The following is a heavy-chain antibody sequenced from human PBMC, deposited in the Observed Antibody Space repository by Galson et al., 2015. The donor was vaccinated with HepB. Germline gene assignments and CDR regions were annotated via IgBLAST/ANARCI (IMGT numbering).Heavy chain of an antibody. Sequence: SVKVSCKASGYTFTSYYMHWVRQAPGQGLEWMGIINPSGGSTSYAQKLQGRVTMTRDTSTSTVYMELSSLRSEDTAVYYCARDRCPNSSSCGVDYWGQGTLVTVSS. J-gene: IGHJ4*02. D-gene: IGHD6-13*01. CDR2: INPSGGST. CDR1: GYTFTSYY. CDR3: ARDRCPNSSSCGVDY. V-gene: IGHV1-46*04.